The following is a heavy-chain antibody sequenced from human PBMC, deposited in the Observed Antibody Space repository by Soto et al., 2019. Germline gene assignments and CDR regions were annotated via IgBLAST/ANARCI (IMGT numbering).Heavy chain of an antibody. Sequence: QVTLKESGPVLVKPTETLTLTCTVSGFSLSNGRMGVSWVRQPPGRALEWLAPFFSSDEESYNTSLKNRPAISKDTSRSQVVLTMTNMDPVDTATSSCARIRDLNYMDIWGEGTTVTVSS. J-gene: IGHJ6*03. V-gene: IGHV2-26*01. CDR3: ARIRDLNYMDI. CDR1: GFSLSNGRMG. CDR2: FFSSDEE.